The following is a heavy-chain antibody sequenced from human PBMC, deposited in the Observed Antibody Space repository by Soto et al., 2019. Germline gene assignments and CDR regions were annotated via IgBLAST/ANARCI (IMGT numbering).Heavy chain of an antibody. V-gene: IGHV1-18*04. CDR2: ISAYNGNT. CDR3: ARDAPAADY. CDR1: GYTFTSYS. J-gene: IGHJ4*02. Sequence: QVQLVQSGAEVKKPGASVKVSCKASGYTFTSYSISWVRQGPGQGLEWMGWISAYNGNTNYAQMLQGRVTMTTDTSTNTAYMELRRLRSDDTAVYYCARDAPAADYWGQGTLVTVSS.